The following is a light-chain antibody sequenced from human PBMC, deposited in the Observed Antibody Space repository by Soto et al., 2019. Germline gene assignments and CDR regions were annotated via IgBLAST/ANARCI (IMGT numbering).Light chain of an antibody. CDR2: LNSDGSH. Sequence: QSVLTQSPSASASLVASVKLTCTLSSGHSNYAIAWHQQQSEKGPRYLMKLNSDGSHSKGDGIPDRFSGSSSGAERYLTISSLQSEDEADYYCQTWGSGIVVFGGGTKVTVL. CDR3: QTWGSGIVV. J-gene: IGLJ2*01. CDR1: SGHSNYA. V-gene: IGLV4-69*01.